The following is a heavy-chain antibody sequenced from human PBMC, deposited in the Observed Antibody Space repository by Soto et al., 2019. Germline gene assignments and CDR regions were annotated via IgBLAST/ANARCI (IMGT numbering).Heavy chain of an antibody. D-gene: IGHD1-26*01. Sequence: PGGSLRLSCAASGFTFSSYAMHWVRQAPGKGLEWVAVISYDGSNKYYADSVRGRFTISRDNSKNTLYLQMNSLRAEDTAVYYCARDSVLVGAPILPDYWGQGTLVTVSS. CDR1: GFTFSSYA. CDR3: ARDSVLVGAPILPDY. V-gene: IGHV3-30-3*01. CDR2: ISYDGSNK. J-gene: IGHJ4*02.